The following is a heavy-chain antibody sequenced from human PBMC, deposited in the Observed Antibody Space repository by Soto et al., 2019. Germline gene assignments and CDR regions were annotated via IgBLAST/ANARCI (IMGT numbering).Heavy chain of an antibody. CDR1: GFTFSSYA. J-gene: IGHJ4*02. D-gene: IGHD4-4*01. Sequence: QVQLVESWGGVVQPGRSLRLSCAASGFTFSSYAMHWLRQSPGKGLEWVAVISYDGSNKYYADSVKGRFTISRDNAKNTMYLQMNSVRADNTAVYYCARDDYIYWGQGTLVTVSS. CDR3: ARDDYIY. CDR2: ISYDGSNK. V-gene: IGHV3-30-3*01.